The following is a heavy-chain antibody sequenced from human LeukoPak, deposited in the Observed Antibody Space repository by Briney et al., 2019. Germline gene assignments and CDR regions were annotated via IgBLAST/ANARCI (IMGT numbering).Heavy chain of an antibody. V-gene: IGHV4-39*07. CDR3: ARDATWLELLAFDI. J-gene: IGHJ3*02. D-gene: IGHD1-7*01. CDR2: IYYSGST. CDR1: GGSISSSSYY. Sequence: PSETLSLTCTVSGGSISSSSYYWGWIRQPPGKGLEWIGSIYYSGSTYYNPSLKSRVTISVDTSKNQFSLKLSSVTAADTAVYYCARDATWLELLAFDIWGQGTMVTVSS.